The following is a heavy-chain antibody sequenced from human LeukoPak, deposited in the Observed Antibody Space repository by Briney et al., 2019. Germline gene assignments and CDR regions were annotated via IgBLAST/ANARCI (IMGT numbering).Heavy chain of an antibody. CDR3: ARGGYCSSTSCLDSGMDV. CDR1: GFTFSSYD. Sequence: PGGSLRLSCAASGFTFSSYDMHWVRQATGKGLEWVSAIGTAGDPYYPGSVKGRFTISRENAKNSLYLQMNSLRAEDTAVYYCARGGYCSSTSCLDSGMDVWGKGTTVTVSS. CDR2: IGTAGDP. J-gene: IGHJ6*04. V-gene: IGHV3-13*05. D-gene: IGHD2-2*01.